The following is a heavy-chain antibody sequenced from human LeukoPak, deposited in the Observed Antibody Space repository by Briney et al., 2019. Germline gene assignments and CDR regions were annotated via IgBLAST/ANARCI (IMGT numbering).Heavy chain of an antibody. CDR1: GYTFTGYY. J-gene: IGHJ4*02. CDR2: INPKSGGT. V-gene: IGHV1-2*02. D-gene: IGHD3-22*01. Sequence: GASVKVSCKASGYTFTGYYMHWVRQAPGQGLEWMGWINPKSGGTNYAQKFQGRVTMTRDTSISTAYMELSSLRSDDTAVYYCARGDLGYYYDRSGQIDYWGQGNLVTDCS. CDR3: ARGDLGYYYDRSGQIDY.